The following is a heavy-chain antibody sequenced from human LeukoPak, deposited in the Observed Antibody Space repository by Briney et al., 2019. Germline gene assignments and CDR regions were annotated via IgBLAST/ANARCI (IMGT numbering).Heavy chain of an antibody. V-gene: IGHV3-30*18. CDR2: ISYDGSNK. CDR3: AKQPQLVYFDY. Sequence: PGRSLRLSCAASGFTFSSYGMHWVRQAPGKGLEWVAVISYDGSNKYYADSVKGRLTISRDNSKNTLYLQMNSLRAEDTAVYYCAKQPQLVYFDYWGQGTLVTVSS. J-gene: IGHJ4*02. D-gene: IGHD6-13*01. CDR1: GFTFSSYG.